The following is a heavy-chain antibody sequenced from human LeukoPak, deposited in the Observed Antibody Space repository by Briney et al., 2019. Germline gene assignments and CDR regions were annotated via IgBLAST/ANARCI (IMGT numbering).Heavy chain of an antibody. CDR1: GVSISSYY. Sequence: SETLTLTCTVSGVSISSYYWSWIRQPAGKGLEWIGRIHTSGSTNYNPSLKSRVTMSVDTSKNQFSLKLSSVTAADTAIYYCMRDGDNSAYLTHGPFDFWGQGILVAVSS. V-gene: IGHV4-4*07. CDR2: IHTSGST. J-gene: IGHJ4*02. CDR3: MRDGDNSAYLTHGPFDF. D-gene: IGHD3-22*01.